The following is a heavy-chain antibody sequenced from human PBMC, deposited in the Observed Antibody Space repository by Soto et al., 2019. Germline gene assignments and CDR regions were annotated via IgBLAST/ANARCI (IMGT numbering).Heavy chain of an antibody. CDR1: GFTFSSYW. CDR3: SRRDWNGGYCDF. J-gene: IGHJ4*02. V-gene: IGHV3-74*01. CDR2: ISGDGSST. Sequence: EVQLVESGGGLVQPGGSLRLSCAASGFTFSSYWMHWVRQVPGKGLVWVSRISGDGSSTNYADFAKGRFTISRDNAKNTVFLQMNSLRVDDTAVYYCSRRDWNGGYCDFWGQGIRVTVSS. D-gene: IGHD1-1*01.